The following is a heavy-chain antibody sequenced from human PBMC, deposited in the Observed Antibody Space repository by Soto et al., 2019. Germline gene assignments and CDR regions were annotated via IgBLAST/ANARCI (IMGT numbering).Heavy chain of an antibody. J-gene: IGHJ6*02. CDR1: GFSFSDDW. CDR3: TWVQQYFPSTTCRGDSYYYAMDV. V-gene: IGHV3-15*01. D-gene: IGHD2-2*01. Sequence: PGGSLRLSCAASGFSFSDDWMSWVRQAPGKGLEWVGRIKSNGGGGTIDYAVTVKGRFTISRADSTHTLYMQMNSLKTEDAAEYYCTWVQQYFPSTTCRGDSYYYAMDVWGQGTTVTVSS. CDR2: IKSNGGGGTI.